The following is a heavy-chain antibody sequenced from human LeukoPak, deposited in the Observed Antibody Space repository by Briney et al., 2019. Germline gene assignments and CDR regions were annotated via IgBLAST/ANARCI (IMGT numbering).Heavy chain of an antibody. CDR2: IYHSGST. Sequence: PSETLSLTCAVSGYSISSGYYWGWIRQPPGKGLEWIGSIYHSGSTYYNPSLKSRVTISVDTSKNQFSLRLSSVTAVDTAVYYCARGAIAAAGLGWFDPWGQGTLVTVSS. J-gene: IGHJ5*02. CDR1: GYSISSGYY. CDR3: ARGAIAAAGLGWFDP. D-gene: IGHD6-13*01. V-gene: IGHV4-38-2*01.